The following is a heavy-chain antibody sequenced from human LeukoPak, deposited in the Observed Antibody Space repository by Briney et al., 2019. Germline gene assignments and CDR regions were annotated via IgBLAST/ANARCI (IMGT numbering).Heavy chain of an antibody. J-gene: IGHJ6*03. D-gene: IGHD1-26*01. V-gene: IGHV3-23*01. CDR2: IRGSGDRT. CDR3: AKDSKIVGATFRSYHYMDV. CDR1: GFTFSSYA. Sequence: GGSLRLSCAASGFTFSSYAMSWVRQAPGKGLEWVSAIRGSGDRTHYADSVKGRFTISRDNSKNTLYLQMNSLRAEDTAVYYCAKDSKIVGATFRSYHYMDVWGKGTAVTISS.